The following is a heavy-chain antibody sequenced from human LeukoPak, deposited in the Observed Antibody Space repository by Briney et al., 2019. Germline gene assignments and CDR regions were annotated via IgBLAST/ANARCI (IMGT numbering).Heavy chain of an antibody. J-gene: IGHJ6*02. CDR1: GFTFSSYA. Sequence: PGGSLRLSCAASGFTFSSYAMSWVRQAPGKGLEWVSAISGSGGSTYYADSVKGRFTISRDNSKNTLYLQMNSLRAEDTAVYYCAKDQLSSTSCYWMDVWGQGTTVTVSS. D-gene: IGHD2-2*01. CDR3: AKDQLSSTSCYWMDV. V-gene: IGHV3-23*01. CDR2: ISGSGGST.